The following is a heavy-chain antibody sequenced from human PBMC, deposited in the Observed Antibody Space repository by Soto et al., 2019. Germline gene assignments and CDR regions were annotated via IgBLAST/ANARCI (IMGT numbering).Heavy chain of an antibody. Sequence: GASVKVSCKASGYTFTGYYMHWVRQAPGQGLEWMGWINPNSGGTNYAQKLQGRVTMTTDTSTSTAYMELRSLRSDDTAVYYCARYYGSGSYYVRYYYYMDVWGKGTTVTVSS. V-gene: IGHV1-2*02. J-gene: IGHJ6*03. D-gene: IGHD3-10*01. CDR1: GYTFTGYY. CDR2: INPNSGGT. CDR3: ARYYGSGSYYVRYYYYMDV.